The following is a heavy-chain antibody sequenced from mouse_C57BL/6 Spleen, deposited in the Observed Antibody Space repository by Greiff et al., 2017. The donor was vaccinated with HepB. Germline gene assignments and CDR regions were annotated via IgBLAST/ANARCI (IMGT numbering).Heavy chain of an antibody. CDR2: IDPSDSET. CDR3: ARGGDDYYAMDY. V-gene: IGHV1-52*01. J-gene: IGHJ4*01. CDR1: GYTFTSYW. Sequence: QLQQPGAELVRPGSSVKLSCKASGYTFTSYWMHWVKQRPIQGLEWIGNIDPSDSETHYNQKFKDKATLTVDKSSSTAYMQLSSLTSEDSAVYYCARGGDDYYAMDYWGQGTAVTVSS.